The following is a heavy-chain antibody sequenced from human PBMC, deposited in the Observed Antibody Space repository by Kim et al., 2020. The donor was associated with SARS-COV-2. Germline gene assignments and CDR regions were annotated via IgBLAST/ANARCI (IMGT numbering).Heavy chain of an antibody. Sequence: SETLSLTCTVSGGSISSSSYYWGWIRQPPGKGLEWIGSIYYSGSNYYNPSLKSRVTISVDTSKNQFSLKLSSVTAADTAVYYCARGPDQGSYPLLSYFDYWGQGTLGTVSS. CDR1: GGSISSSSYY. D-gene: IGHD2-2*01. CDR2: IYYSGSN. V-gene: IGHV4-39*01. CDR3: ARGPDQGSYPLLSYFDY. J-gene: IGHJ4*02.